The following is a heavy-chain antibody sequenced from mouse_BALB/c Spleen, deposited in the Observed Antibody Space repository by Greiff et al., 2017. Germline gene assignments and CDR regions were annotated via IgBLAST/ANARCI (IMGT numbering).Heavy chain of an antibody. J-gene: IGHJ4*01. CDR2: INSNGGST. D-gene: IGHD1-1*02. V-gene: IGHV5-6-3*01. Sequence: EVMLVESGGGLVQPGGSLKLSCAASGFTFSSYGMSWVRQTPDKRLELVATINSNGGSTYYPDSVKGRFTISRDNAKNTLYLQMSSLKSEDTAMYYCARDYYDYHAMDYWGQGTSVTVSS. CDR1: GFTFSSYG. CDR3: ARDYYDYHAMDY.